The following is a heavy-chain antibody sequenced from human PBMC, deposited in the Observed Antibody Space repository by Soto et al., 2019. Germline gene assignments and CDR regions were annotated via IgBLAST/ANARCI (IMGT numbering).Heavy chain of an antibody. V-gene: IGHV3-33*01. Sequence: QVQLVESGGGVVQPGRSLRLSCAASGFTFSSYGMHWVRQAPGKGLEWVAVIWYDGSNKYYADSVKGRFTISRDNSKNTLYLEMNSLRAEDTAVYYCASQGGDDYVHYWGQGTLVTVSS. CDR2: IWYDGSNK. CDR1: GFTFSSYG. D-gene: IGHD4-17*01. J-gene: IGHJ4*02. CDR3: ASQGGDDYVHY.